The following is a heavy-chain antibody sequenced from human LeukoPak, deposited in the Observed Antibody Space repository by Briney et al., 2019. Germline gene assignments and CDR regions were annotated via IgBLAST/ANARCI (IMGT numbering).Heavy chain of an antibody. J-gene: IGHJ4*02. Sequence: SETLSLTCAVYGGSFSSYYWSWIRQPAGKGLEWIGRIYTSGSTNYNPSLKSRVTMSVDTSKNQFSLKLSSVTAADTAVYYCARYTVTTFGPHFDYWGQGTLVTVSS. CDR1: GGSFSSYY. CDR2: IYTSGST. D-gene: IGHD4-17*01. V-gene: IGHV4-59*10. CDR3: ARYTVTTFGPHFDY.